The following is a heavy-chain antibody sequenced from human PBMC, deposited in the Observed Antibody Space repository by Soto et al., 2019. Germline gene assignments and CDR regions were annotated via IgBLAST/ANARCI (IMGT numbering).Heavy chain of an antibody. Sequence: ASVKVSCKASGYTFSGFYMHWVRQAPGQGLEWMGWINPNSGGTKSAEKFQGRVTMTRDTSISTAYMELSRLTSDDTAVYYCARVAVTGIAGLDFWGQGTKVTVSS. V-gene: IGHV1-2*02. CDR2: INPNSGGT. CDR3: ARVAVTGIAGLDF. J-gene: IGHJ4*02. CDR1: GYTFSGFY. D-gene: IGHD6-19*01.